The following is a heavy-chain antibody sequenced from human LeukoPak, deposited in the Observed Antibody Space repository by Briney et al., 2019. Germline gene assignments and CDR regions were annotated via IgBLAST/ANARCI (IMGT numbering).Heavy chain of an antibody. CDR2: ISYDGSNK. D-gene: IGHD4-17*01. CDR3: ARPTTVTTISADAFDI. CDR1: GFTFSDYY. V-gene: IGHV3-30*03. Sequence: GGSLRLSCAASGFTFSDYYMSWIRQAPGKGLEWVAVISYDGSNKYYADSVKGRFTISRDNSKNTLYLQMNSLRAEDTAVYYCARPTTVTTISADAFDIWGQGTMVTVSS. J-gene: IGHJ3*02.